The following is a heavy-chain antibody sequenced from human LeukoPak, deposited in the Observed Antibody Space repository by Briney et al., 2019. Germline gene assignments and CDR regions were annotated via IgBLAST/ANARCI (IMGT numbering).Heavy chain of an antibody. V-gene: IGHV1-69*06. CDR3: ARGDCSGGSCYVWPPTDY. D-gene: IGHD2-15*01. Sequence: ASVKVSCKASGGTFTNYAMSWVRQAPGQGLEWMGGIIPIFARANYAQKFQGRVTITADKSTSTAYMELSRLRSDDTAVYYCARGDCSGGSCYVWPPTDYWGQGTLVTVSS. J-gene: IGHJ4*02. CDR2: IIPIFARA. CDR1: GGTFTNYA.